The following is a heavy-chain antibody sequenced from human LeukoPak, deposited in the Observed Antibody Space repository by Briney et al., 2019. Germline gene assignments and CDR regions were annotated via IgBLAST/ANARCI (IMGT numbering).Heavy chain of an antibody. V-gene: IGHV3-23*01. CDR1: GFTFSSYA. Sequence: GGSLRLSCAASGFTFSSYAMSWVRQARGKGLEWVSAISGSGGSTYYADSVKGRFTISRDNSKNTLYRQMNSLRAEDTAVYYCAKDYPIVGATTAFDIWGQGTMVTVSS. D-gene: IGHD1-26*01. CDR3: AKDYPIVGATTAFDI. CDR2: ISGSGGST. J-gene: IGHJ3*02.